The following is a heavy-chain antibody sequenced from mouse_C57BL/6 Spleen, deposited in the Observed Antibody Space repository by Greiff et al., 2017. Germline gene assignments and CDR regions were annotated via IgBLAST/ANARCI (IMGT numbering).Heavy chain of an antibody. V-gene: IGHV1-55*01. D-gene: IGHD1-1*01. CDR3: ARSLYYGSSYAMDY. CDR2: IYPGSGST. Sequence: VKLQESGAELVKPGASVKMSCKASGYTFTSYWITWVKQRPGQGLEWIGDIYPGSGSTNYNEKFKSKATLTVDTSSSTAYMQLSSLTSEDSAVYYCARSLYYGSSYAMDYWGQGTSVTVSS. CDR1: GYTFTSYW. J-gene: IGHJ4*01.